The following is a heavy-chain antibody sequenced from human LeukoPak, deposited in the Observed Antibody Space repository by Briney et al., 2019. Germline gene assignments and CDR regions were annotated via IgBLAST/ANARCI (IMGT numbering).Heavy chain of an antibody. CDR3: ANPPTVTSFHY. J-gene: IGHJ4*02. CDR1: GFTFGSYS. D-gene: IGHD4-11*01. Sequence: GGSLRLSCAASGFTFGSYSMNWVRQAPGKGLEWLSYINSGSNSINYADSVKGRFIISRDNAKNSLYLQMNSLRAEDTAIYYCANPPTVTSFHYWGQGTLVTVSS. V-gene: IGHV3-48*01. CDR2: INSGSNSI.